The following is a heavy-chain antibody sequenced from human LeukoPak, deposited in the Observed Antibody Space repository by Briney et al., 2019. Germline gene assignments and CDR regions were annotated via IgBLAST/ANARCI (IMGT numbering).Heavy chain of an antibody. V-gene: IGHV1-18*01. CDR2: ISAYNGNT. Sequence: GASVKVSCKASGYTFTSYGIRWVRRAPGQVLEWMGWISAYNGNTNYAQKLQGRVTMTTDTSTSTAYMELRSLRSDDTAVYYCARSAVPVWSHNPKYFQHWGQGTLVTVSS. D-gene: IGHD1-14*01. J-gene: IGHJ1*01. CDR1: GYTFTSYG. CDR3: ARSAVPVWSHNPKYFQH.